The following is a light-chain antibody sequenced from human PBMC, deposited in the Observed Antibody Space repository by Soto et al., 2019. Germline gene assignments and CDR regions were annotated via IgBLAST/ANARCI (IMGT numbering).Light chain of an antibody. CDR1: QVTSSY. V-gene: IGKV3-20*01. CDR2: GAS. Sequence: ENVLTQSPGTLSLSPGERATLSCRASQVTSSYLSWYQQRPGQAPRLLIYGASSRATGIPDRFSGSGSGTDFTLTISRLEPEDFAVYYCQQYRTSPISVGQGTRLEIK. CDR3: QQYRTSPIS. J-gene: IGKJ5*01.